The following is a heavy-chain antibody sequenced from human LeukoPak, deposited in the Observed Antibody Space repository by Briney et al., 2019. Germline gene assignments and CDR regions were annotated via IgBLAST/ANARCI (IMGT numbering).Heavy chain of an antibody. D-gene: IGHD6-13*01. CDR2: ISYDGSNK. Sequence: GGSLRLSCAASGFTFSSYAMHWVRQAPGKGLEWVAVISYDGSNKYYADSVKGRFTISRDNSKNTLYLQMNSLRAEDTAVYYCARGGFGNIAAAEDYWGQGTLVTVSS. CDR1: GFTFSSYA. J-gene: IGHJ4*02. V-gene: IGHV3-30*04. CDR3: ARGGFGNIAAAEDY.